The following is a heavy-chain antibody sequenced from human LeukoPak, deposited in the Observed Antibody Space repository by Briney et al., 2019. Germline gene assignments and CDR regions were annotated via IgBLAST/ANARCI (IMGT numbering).Heavy chain of an antibody. D-gene: IGHD2-15*01. CDR3: ARASGRYCSGGSCYLNY. J-gene: IGHJ4*02. CDR1: GYTFISYA. Sequence: ASVKVSCMASGYTFISYAISWVRQAPGQGLEWMRWISAYNGNTNYAQKFQGRVTMTTDTSTNIAYMELRSLRSDDTAVYYCARASGRYCSGGSCYLNYWGQGTLVTVSS. CDR2: ISAYNGNT. V-gene: IGHV1-18*01.